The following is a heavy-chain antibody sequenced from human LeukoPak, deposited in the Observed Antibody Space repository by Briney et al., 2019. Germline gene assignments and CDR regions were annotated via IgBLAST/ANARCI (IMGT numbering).Heavy chain of an antibody. V-gene: IGHV3-23*01. CDR1: GFTFSSYA. CDR3: AKGGWLQSRGFDY. J-gene: IGHJ4*02. CDR2: IGGSGGST. D-gene: IGHD5-24*01. Sequence: GGSLRLSCAASGFTFSSYAMSWVRQAPGKGLEWVSVIGGSGGSTYYADSVKGRFTISRDNSNNTLYLQMNSLRAEDTAVYYCAKGGWLQSRGFDYWGQGTLVTVSS.